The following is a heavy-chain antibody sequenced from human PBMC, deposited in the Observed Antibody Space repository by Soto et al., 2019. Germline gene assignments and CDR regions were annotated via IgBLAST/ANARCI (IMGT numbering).Heavy chain of an antibody. D-gene: IGHD6-19*01. J-gene: IGHJ4*02. CDR1: GYTFTSYY. V-gene: IGHV1-46*01. Sequence: GASVKVSCKASGYTFTSYYMHWVLQAPGQGLEWMGIINPSGGSTSYAQKFQGRVTMTRDTSTSTVYMELSSLRSEDTAVYYCASSVSGSGWFDYWGQGTLVTVSS. CDR3: ASSVSGSGWFDY. CDR2: INPSGGST.